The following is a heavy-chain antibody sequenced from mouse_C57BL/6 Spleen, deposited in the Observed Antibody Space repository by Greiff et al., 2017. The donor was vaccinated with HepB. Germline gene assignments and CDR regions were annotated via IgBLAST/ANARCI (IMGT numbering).Heavy chain of an antibody. CDR3: ARDDYDGDYYAMDY. V-gene: IGHV1-54*01. CDR2: INPGSGGT. D-gene: IGHD2-4*01. CDR1: GYAFTNYL. J-gene: IGHJ4*01. Sequence: QVHVKQSGAELVRPGTSVKVSCKASGYAFTNYLIEWVKQRPGQGLEWIGVINPGSGGTNYNEKFKGKATLTADKSSSTAYMQLSSLTSEDSAVYFCARDDYDGDYYAMDYWGQGTSVTVSS.